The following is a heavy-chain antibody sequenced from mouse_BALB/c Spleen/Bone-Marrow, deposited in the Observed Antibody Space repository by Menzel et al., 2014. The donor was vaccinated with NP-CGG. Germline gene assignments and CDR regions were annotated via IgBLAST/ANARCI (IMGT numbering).Heavy chain of an antibody. CDR1: GYSITSGYT. CDR2: IHYSGGA. Sequence: EVQVVESGPDLVRPSQSLSLTCTVTGYSITSGYTWHWIRRLPENKLEWMGDIHYSGGANYNPSLKGRISITRDTSKNHFFLQLNSVTTEDTATYYCARGGLDFDYWGQGATLTVSS. J-gene: IGHJ2*01. D-gene: IGHD3-3*01. CDR3: ARGGLDFDY. V-gene: IGHV3-1*02.